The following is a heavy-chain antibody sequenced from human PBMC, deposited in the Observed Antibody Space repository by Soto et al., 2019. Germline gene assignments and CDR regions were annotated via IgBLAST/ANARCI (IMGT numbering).Heavy chain of an antibody. Sequence: QVQLVESGGGVVQPGRSLRLSCAASGFTFSRYGMHWVRQAPGKGLEWVAVIWYDGSNKYYEDFVKVRFTISRDNSKNTLYLQMNSLRAEDTAVYYCARDPTETNYYYYYMDVWGKGTTVTVSS. CDR2: IWYDGSNK. V-gene: IGHV3-33*01. D-gene: IGHD1-7*01. CDR1: GFTFSRYG. J-gene: IGHJ6*03. CDR3: ARDPTETNYYYYYMDV.